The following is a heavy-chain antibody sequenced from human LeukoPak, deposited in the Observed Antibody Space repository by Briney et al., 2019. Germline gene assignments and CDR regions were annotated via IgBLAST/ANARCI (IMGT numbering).Heavy chain of an antibody. Sequence: GASVTVSCKASGGTFSSYAISWVRQAPGQGLEWMGGIIPIFGTANYAQKFQGRVTITTDESTSTAYMELSSLRSEDTAVYYCARTRLSGGYYDFWSDYFDYWGQGTLVTVSS. V-gene: IGHV1-69*05. CDR2: IIPIFGTA. D-gene: IGHD3-3*01. CDR3: ARTRLSGGYYDFWSDYFDY. CDR1: GGTFSSYA. J-gene: IGHJ4*02.